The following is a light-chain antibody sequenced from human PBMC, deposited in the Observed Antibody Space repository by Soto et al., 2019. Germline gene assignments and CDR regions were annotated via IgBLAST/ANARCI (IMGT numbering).Light chain of an antibody. CDR2: VNSDGSL. CDR3: QTWGTGIWV. CDR1: SGHSRFA. Sequence: QPVLTQSPSASASLGASVKLTCTLSSGHSRFAIAWHQQQPDKGPRFLMKVNSDGSLSKGDGIPDRFSGSTSGAERYLTISSLRSEDEADYYCQTWGTGIWVFGGGPKLTVL. J-gene: IGLJ3*02. V-gene: IGLV4-69*02.